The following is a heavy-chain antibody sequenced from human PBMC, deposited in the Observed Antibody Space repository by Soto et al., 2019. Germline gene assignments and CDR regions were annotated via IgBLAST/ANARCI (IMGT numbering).Heavy chain of an antibody. CDR3: ARVSLIHLRDCSRTSCYSAAFDI. CDR2: VYHTGTT. V-gene: IGHV4-31*02. D-gene: IGHD2-2*01. Sequence: PSQTLSLTCVVSGGPVSGDDLYWSWIRHLPGKGLEWIANVYHTGTTYYNPSLKSRVSISVDTSKNQFSLKLTSVTAADTAVYYCARVSLIHLRDCSRTSCYSAAFDIWGQGTMVTVSS. J-gene: IGHJ3*02. CDR1: GGPVSGDDLY.